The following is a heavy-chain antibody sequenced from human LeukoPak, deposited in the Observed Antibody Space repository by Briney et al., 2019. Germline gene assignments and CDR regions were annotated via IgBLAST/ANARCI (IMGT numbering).Heavy chain of an antibody. CDR1: GYTFTGYH. V-gene: IGHV1-2*02. J-gene: IGHJ1*01. D-gene: IGHD6-19*01. CDR3: ARGGVYSSGWYPEYFQR. CDR2: INPISGGT. Sequence: ASVTVSCKTSGYTFTGYHMHWVRQAPGQGLEWMGWINPISGGTKYGQKFRGRVALTRDTSISTAYMELNSLTSDDTAVYYCARGGVYSSGWYPEYFQRWGQGTLVTVS.